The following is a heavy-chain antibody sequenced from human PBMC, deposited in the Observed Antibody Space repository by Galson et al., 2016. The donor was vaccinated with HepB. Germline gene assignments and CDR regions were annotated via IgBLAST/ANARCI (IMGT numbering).Heavy chain of an antibody. V-gene: IGHV2-5*02. CDR3: SISGYFSGGNCHSWAFDI. CDR2: IYWDDDK. Sequence: PALVKPTQTLKLTCTFSGLSLSTTEVGVGWIRQPPGKALEWLALIYWDDDKRYSPSLMSRLSITRDTSKNQVVLVMANTAPVDTATYFCSISGYFSGGNCHSWAFDIWGQGIMVTVSS. J-gene: IGHJ3*02. D-gene: IGHD2-15*01. CDR1: GLSLSTTEVG.